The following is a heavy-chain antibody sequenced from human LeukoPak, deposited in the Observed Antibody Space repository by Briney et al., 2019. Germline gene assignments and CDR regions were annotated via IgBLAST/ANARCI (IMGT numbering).Heavy chain of an antibody. J-gene: IGHJ6*02. Sequence: SQTLSLTCAISGDSVSSNTAAWNWVRQSPSRGLEWLGRTYYRSKWYYDYATSVSSRIAINPDTFKNLFSLQLNSVTPEDTAVYYCARDPGYYYAMDVWGQGTTVTVSS. CDR1: GDSVSSNTAA. CDR2: TYYRSKWYY. CDR3: ARDPGYYYAMDV. V-gene: IGHV6-1*01. D-gene: IGHD2-15*01.